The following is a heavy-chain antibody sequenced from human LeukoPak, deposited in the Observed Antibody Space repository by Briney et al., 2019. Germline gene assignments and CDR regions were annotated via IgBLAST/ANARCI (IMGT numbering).Heavy chain of an antibody. CDR1: GGTFSSYA. CDR3: AGSDCSGGSCYRVFWLDP. Sequence: ASVKVSCKASGGTFSSYAISWVRQAPGQGLEWMGRIIPIFGIANYAQKFQGRVTITADKSTSTAFMELSSLRSEDTAVYYCAGSDCSGGSCYRVFWLDPWGQGTLVTVSS. CDR2: IIPIFGIA. V-gene: IGHV1-69*04. D-gene: IGHD2-15*01. J-gene: IGHJ5*02.